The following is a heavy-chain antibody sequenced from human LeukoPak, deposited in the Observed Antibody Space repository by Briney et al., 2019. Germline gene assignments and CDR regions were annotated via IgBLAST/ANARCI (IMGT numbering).Heavy chain of an antibody. CDR2: ISGSGSTT. D-gene: IGHD1-1*01. CDR3: ARGPAGYN. CDR1: GFTFSGYA. Sequence: GGSLRLSCAASGFTFSGYAMSWVRQVPGKGLKWVSAISGSGSTTYYADSVKGRFTISRDNLKNTLYLQMNSLRAEDTAVYYCARGPAGYNWGQGTLVTFSS. J-gene: IGHJ4*02. V-gene: IGHV3-23*01.